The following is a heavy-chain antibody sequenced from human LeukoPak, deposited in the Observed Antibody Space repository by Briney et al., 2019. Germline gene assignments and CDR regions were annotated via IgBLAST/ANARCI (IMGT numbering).Heavy chain of an antibody. V-gene: IGHV1-24*01. D-gene: IGHD6-13*01. CDR1: GYTLTELS. CDR3: ATAGSSWYAPFDY. J-gene: IGHJ4*02. CDR2: FDPEDGET. Sequence: ASVKVSCKVSGYTLTELSMHWVRPAPGKGLEWMGGFDPEDGETIYAQKFQGRVTMTEDTSTDTAYMELSSLRSEDTAVYYCATAGSSWYAPFDYWGQGTLVTVSS.